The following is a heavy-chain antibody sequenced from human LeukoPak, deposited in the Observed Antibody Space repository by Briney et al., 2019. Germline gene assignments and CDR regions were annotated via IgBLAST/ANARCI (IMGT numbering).Heavy chain of an antibody. J-gene: IGHJ6*02. V-gene: IGHV3-23*01. CDR1: GFTFSNYN. Sequence: GGSLRLSCAASGFTFSNYNMNWVRQAPGKGLEWVSGISESGGTTYYADSVKGRFTISRDNSKNTLYLQMNSLRAEDTAVYYCAKVRTYYYNGMDVWGQGTTATVSS. CDR2: ISESGGTT. CDR3: AKVRTYYYNGMDV.